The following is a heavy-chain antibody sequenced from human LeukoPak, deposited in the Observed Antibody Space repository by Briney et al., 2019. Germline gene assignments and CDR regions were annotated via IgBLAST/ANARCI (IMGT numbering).Heavy chain of an antibody. V-gene: IGHV4-34*01. CDR2: INHSGST. D-gene: IGHD3-22*01. J-gene: IGHJ5*02. CDR1: GGSFSGYY. CDR3: ARGQGVTVIKVGKNWFDP. Sequence: SETLSLTCAVYGGSFSGYYWSWLRQPPGKGLEWIGEINHSGSTNYNPSLKSRVTISVDTSKNQFSLKLSSVTAADTAVYYCARGQGVTVIKVGKNWFDPWSQGTQVIVSP.